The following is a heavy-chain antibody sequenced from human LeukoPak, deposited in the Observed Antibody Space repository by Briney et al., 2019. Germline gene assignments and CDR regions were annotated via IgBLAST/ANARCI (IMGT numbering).Heavy chain of an antibody. Sequence: GASLKISCKGSGYSFTSYWIGWVRQMPGKGLGWMGIIYPGDSDTREHPPLHGQVTISADKSISTAYLQWSSLKASDTAMYYCARPNYYDSSGYYDDAFDIWGQGTMVTVSS. CDR3: ARPNYYDSSGYYDDAFDI. CDR1: GYSFTSYW. D-gene: IGHD3-22*01. CDR2: IYPGDSDT. V-gene: IGHV5-51*01. J-gene: IGHJ3*02.